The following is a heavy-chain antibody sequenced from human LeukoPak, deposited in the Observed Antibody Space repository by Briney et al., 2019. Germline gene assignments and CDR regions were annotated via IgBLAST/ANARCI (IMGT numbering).Heavy chain of an antibody. V-gene: IGHV3-23*01. CDR1: GFTFSSYA. D-gene: IGHD3-16*01. J-gene: IGHJ1*01. Sequence: GGSLRLSCAASGFTFSSYAMSWVRQAPGKGLEWVSAISGSGGSTYYADSVKGRFTISRDNSKNTLYLQMNSRRAEDTAVYYCAKDLRFDHTSEYFQHWGQGTLVTVSS. CDR3: AKDLRFDHTSEYFQH. CDR2: ISGSGGST.